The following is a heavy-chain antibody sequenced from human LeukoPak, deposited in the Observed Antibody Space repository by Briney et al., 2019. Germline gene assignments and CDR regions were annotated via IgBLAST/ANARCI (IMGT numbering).Heavy chain of an antibody. D-gene: IGHD1-7*01. V-gene: IGHV4-34*01. CDR1: GGSFSGYY. CDR2: INHSGST. CDR3: ARLAELDYYYGMDV. J-gene: IGHJ6*02. Sequence: SETLSLTCAVYGGSFSGYYWSWIRQPPGKGLEWIGEINHSGSTNYNPSLKSRVTISVDTSKNQFSLKLSSVTAADTAVYYCARLAELDYYYGMDVWGQGTTVTVSS.